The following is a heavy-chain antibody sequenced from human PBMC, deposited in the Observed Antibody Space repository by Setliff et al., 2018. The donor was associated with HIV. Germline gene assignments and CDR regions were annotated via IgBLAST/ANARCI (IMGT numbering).Heavy chain of an antibody. Sequence: ASVKVSCKASGYTFTDFGITWVRQAPGQGLEWMGWIGAFNGNTHYPQNLQGRVTMTTDTTTRTAYMELRSLRSDDTAVYFCARAGAAETSHFDYWGQGTLVTVSS. D-gene: IGHD2-15*01. CDR2: IGAFNGNT. CDR1: GYTFTDFG. V-gene: IGHV1-18*01. J-gene: IGHJ4*02. CDR3: ARAGAAETSHFDY.